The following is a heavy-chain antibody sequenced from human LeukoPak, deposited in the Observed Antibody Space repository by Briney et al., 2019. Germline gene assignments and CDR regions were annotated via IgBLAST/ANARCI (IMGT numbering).Heavy chain of an antibody. CDR3: AGTKSPAAMAFDY. D-gene: IGHD2-2*01. V-gene: IGHV4-61*02. CDR1: GGSVSSGNYY. CDR2: IYTSGNT. Sequence: SETLSLTCTVSGGSVSSGNYYWTWIRQPAGKGLEWIGRIYTSGNTNYNPSLKSRVTISIDASKNQFSLKLSSVTAADTAVYYCAGTKSPAAMAFDYWGQGTLVTVSS. J-gene: IGHJ4*02.